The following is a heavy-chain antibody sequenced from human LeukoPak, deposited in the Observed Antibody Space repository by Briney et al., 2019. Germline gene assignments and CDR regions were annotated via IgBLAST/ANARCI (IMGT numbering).Heavy chain of an antibody. CDR2: IYYSGST. Sequence: SETLSLTCTVSGGSISSGDYYWSWIRQPPGEGLEWIGYIYYSGSTYYNPSLKSRVTISVDTSKNQFSLKLSSVTAADTAVYYCARVEMNVRFLEWLLGPFDYWGQGTLVTVSS. CDR3: ARVEMNVRFLEWLLGPFDY. CDR1: GGSISSGDYY. D-gene: IGHD3-3*01. J-gene: IGHJ4*02. V-gene: IGHV4-30-4*08.